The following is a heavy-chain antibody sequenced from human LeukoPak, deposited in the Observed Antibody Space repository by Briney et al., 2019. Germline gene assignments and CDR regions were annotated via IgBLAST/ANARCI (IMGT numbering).Heavy chain of an antibody. V-gene: IGHV4-39*01. CDR3: ARHNAGYNPHRYMDV. J-gene: IGHJ6*03. CDR1: GGSISISSYY. CDR2: IYYSGST. Sequence: SETLSLTCTVSGGSISISSYYWGWIRQPPRDGLGWIGSIYYSGSTYYNPSLKSRVTISVDTSKNHFSLKLSSVTAADTAVYYCARHNAGYNPHRYMDVWGKGTTVTVSS. D-gene: IGHD5-24*01.